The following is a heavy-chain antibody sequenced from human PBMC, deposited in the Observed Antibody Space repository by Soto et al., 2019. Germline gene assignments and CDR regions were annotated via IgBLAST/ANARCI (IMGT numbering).Heavy chain of an antibody. CDR1: GYTFTSYA. V-gene: IGHV1-3*01. J-gene: IGHJ4*02. Sequence: ASVKVSCKASGYTFTSYAIHWVRQAPGQRLEWMGWINAGNGNTKYSQKFQGRVTITRDTSASTAYMELSSLRSEDTAVYYCARAVAVPADFDYWGQGTLVTVS. CDR3: ARAVAVPADFDY. D-gene: IGHD6-19*01. CDR2: INAGNGNT.